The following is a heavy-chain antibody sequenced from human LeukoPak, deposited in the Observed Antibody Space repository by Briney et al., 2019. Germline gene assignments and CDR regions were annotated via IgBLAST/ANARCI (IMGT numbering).Heavy chain of an antibody. Sequence: ASVKVSCKASGYTFTNYYMHWVRQAPGQGLEWMGIINPSGGSTSYAQKFQGRVTMTRDTSTSTVYMELSSLRSEDTAVYYCARGRYYYDSSGFNWFDPWGQGTLVTVSS. CDR2: INPSGGST. CDR1: GYTFTNYY. J-gene: IGHJ5*02. V-gene: IGHV1-46*01. D-gene: IGHD3-22*01. CDR3: ARGRYYYDSSGFNWFDP.